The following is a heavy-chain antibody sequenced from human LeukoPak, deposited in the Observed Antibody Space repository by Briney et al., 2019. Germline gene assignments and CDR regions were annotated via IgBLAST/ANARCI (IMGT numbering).Heavy chain of an antibody. D-gene: IGHD3-10*01. CDR3: AKEGGAYYGSGSYNY. J-gene: IGHJ4*02. CDR1: GFTSSSYG. CDR2: ISYDGSNK. Sequence: GGSLRLSCADSGFTSSSYGMQWVRQAPGKGLEWVAVISYDGSNKYYADSVKGRFTISRDNSKNTLYLQMNSLRAEDTAVYYCAKEGGAYYGSGSYNYWGQGTLVTVSS. V-gene: IGHV3-30*18.